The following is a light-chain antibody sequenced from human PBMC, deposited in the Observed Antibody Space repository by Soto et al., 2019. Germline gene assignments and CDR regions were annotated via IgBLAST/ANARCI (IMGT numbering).Light chain of an antibody. J-gene: IGKJ4*01. V-gene: IGKV1-13*02. CDR1: QGIKSA. CDR2: DAS. CDR3: QQHDTLPLT. Sequence: AIQLTQSPSSLSASVGDRVTISCRASQGIKSALVWYQQKPGKSPKLLVYDASSLEGGVPSRFSGRGSGTDFTLTISSLQPEDLATYYGQQHDTLPLTFGGGNKVEIK.